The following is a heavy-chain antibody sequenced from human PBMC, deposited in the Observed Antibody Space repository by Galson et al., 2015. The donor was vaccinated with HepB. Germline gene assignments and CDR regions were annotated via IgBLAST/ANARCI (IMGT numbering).Heavy chain of an antibody. CDR1: GFTFSSYW. J-gene: IGHJ4*02. Sequence: SLRLSCAASGFTFSSYWMSWVRQAPGKGLEWVANIKQDGSEKNYVDSVKGRFTISRDNAKNSLYLQMNSLRVEDTAVYYCARGTTTVTPKNFDYWGQGTLVTVSS. CDR3: ARGTTTVTPKNFDY. V-gene: IGHV3-7*03. CDR2: IKQDGSEK. D-gene: IGHD4-17*01.